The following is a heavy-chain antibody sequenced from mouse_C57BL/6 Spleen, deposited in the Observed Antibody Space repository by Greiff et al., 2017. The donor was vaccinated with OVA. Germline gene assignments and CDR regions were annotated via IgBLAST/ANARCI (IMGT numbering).Heavy chain of an antibody. CDR3: AREAFYGSREDAMDY. Sequence: QVQLQQSGPELVKPGASVKISCKASGYAFSSSWMNWVKQRPGQGLEWIGRIYPGDGDTNYNGKFKGKATLTADKSSSTAYMQLSSLTSEDSAVYFCAREAFYGSREDAMDYWGQGTSVTVSS. D-gene: IGHD1-1*01. CDR1: GYAFSSSW. J-gene: IGHJ4*01. V-gene: IGHV1-82*01. CDR2: IYPGDGDT.